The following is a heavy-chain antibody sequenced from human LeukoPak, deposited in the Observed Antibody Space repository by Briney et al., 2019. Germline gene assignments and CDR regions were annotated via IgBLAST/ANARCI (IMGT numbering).Heavy chain of an antibody. J-gene: IGHJ4*02. CDR1: GFSFSTYN. V-gene: IGHV3-48*02. D-gene: IGHD6-13*01. CDR3: ARARRYRSSWYHDY. CDR2: ISSSSSTI. Sequence: TGGSLRLSCAASGFSFSTYNMNWVRQAPGEGLDWVSYISSSSSTIYYADSVKGRFTISRDNANNSLYLQMNSLRDEDTAVYYCARARRYRSSWYHDYWGQGPLVTVSS.